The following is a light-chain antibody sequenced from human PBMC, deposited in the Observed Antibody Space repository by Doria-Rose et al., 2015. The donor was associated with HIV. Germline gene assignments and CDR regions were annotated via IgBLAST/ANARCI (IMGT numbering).Light chain of an antibody. CDR2: DGS. CDR3: RQYGTSWT. Sequence: TQSPGTLSLSPGGRAALSCRASQSFSSTYLAWYQQKPGQAPSLLIYDGSTRATGIPDRFSVSESGTDFTLTINRLEPEDFALYYCRQYGTSWTFGQGTKVEI. V-gene: IGKV3-20*01. CDR1: QSFSSTY. J-gene: IGKJ1*01.